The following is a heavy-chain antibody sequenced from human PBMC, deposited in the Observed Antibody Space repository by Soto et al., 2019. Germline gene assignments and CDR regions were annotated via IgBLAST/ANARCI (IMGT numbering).Heavy chain of an antibody. V-gene: IGHV1-18*01. CDR2: ISAYNGNT. D-gene: IGHD2-2*01. CDR1: GYTFTSYG. CDR3: ARDGAFQYQLLNYYGMDV. J-gene: IGHJ6*02. Sequence: ASVKVSFKASGYTFTSYGISWVRQAPGQGLEWMGWISAYNGNTNYAQKLQGRVTMTTDTSTSTAYMELRSLRSDDTAVYYCARDGAFQYQLLNYYGMDVWGQGTTVTVSS.